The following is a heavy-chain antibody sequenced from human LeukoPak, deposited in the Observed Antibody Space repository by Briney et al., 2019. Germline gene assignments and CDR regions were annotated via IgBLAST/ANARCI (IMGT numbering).Heavy chain of an antibody. J-gene: IGHJ4*02. V-gene: IGHV4-34*01. CDR1: GGSSTGYY. CDR2: INDSGNT. CDR3: ARVSGYCSDGVCRFDY. D-gene: IGHD2-8*01. Sequence: SETLSLTCAVYGGSSTGYYWSWIRQPPGKGLEWIGEINDSGNTNYSPSLESRITISVDTSKNLFSLNLNSVTAADTAVYYCARVSGYCSDGVCRFDYWGQGALVTVSS.